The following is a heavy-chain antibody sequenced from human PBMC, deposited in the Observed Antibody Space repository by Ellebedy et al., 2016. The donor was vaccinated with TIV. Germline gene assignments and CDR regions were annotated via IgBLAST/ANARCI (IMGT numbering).Heavy chain of an antibody. Sequence: GGSLRLSXAASGFTFSSYAMSWVRQAPGKGLEWVSAISGSGGSTYYADSVKGRFTISRDNSKNTLYLQMNSLRAEDTAVYYCAKVSAPQYSGYDLCFDYWGQGTLVTVSS. J-gene: IGHJ4*02. V-gene: IGHV3-23*01. CDR1: GFTFSSYA. CDR3: AKVSAPQYSGYDLCFDY. CDR2: ISGSGGST. D-gene: IGHD5-12*01.